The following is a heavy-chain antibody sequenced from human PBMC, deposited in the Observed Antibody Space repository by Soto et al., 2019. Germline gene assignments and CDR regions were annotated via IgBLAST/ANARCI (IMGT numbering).Heavy chain of an antibody. Sequence: SETLSLTCTASGGSISSYYWSWIRQPPGKGLEWIGYIYYSGSTNYNPSLKSRVTISVDTSKNQFSLKLSSVTAADTAVYYCARDGNSGFDYWGQGTLVTVSS. CDR2: IYYSGST. V-gene: IGHV4-59*01. CDR3: ARDGNSGFDY. CDR1: GGSISSYY. J-gene: IGHJ4*02. D-gene: IGHD5-12*01.